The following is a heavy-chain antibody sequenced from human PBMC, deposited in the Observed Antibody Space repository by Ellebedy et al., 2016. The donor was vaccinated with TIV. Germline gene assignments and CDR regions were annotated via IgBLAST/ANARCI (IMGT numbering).Heavy chain of an antibody. V-gene: IGHV3-7*03. CDR2: IKQDGSEQ. J-gene: IGHJ4*02. D-gene: IGHD4-23*01. CDR3: VRGAGWVTDY. Sequence: PGGSLRLSCAASGFSFNNSWMNWARQAPGKGLEWVANIKQDGSEQYYVDSVKGRFTISRDNAKNSLYLQMNSLRGEDTAMYYCVRGAGWVTDYWGQGTLVTVSS. CDR1: GFSFNNSW.